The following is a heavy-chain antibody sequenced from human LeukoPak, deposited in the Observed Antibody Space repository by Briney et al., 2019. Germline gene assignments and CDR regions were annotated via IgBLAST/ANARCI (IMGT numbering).Heavy chain of an antibody. CDR2: INHSGST. Sequence: SETLSLTCAVYGGSSSGYYWSWIRQPPGKGLEWIGEINHSGSTNYNPSLKSRVTISVDTSKNQFSLKLSSVTAADTAVYYCARWVTMVRGVSNWFDPWGQGTLVTVSS. V-gene: IGHV4-34*01. D-gene: IGHD3-10*01. J-gene: IGHJ5*02. CDR1: GGSSSGYY. CDR3: ARWVTMVRGVSNWFDP.